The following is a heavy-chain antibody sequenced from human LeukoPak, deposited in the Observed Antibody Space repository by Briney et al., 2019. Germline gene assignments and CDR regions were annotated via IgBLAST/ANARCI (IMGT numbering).Heavy chain of an antibody. Sequence: PSETLSLTCTVSGGSISSSSYYWGWIRQPPGKGLEWIGSIYYSGSTYYNPSLKSRVTISVDTSKNQFSLKQSSVTAADTAVYYCARPQYHYGSGPISGMDVWGQGTTVTVSS. CDR3: ARPQYHYGSGPISGMDV. CDR2: IYYSGST. J-gene: IGHJ6*02. D-gene: IGHD3-10*01. V-gene: IGHV4-39*01. CDR1: GGSISSSSYY.